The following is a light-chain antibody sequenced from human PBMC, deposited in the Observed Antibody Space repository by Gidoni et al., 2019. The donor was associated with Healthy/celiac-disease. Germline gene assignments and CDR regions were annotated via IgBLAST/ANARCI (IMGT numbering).Light chain of an antibody. CDR2: AAS. J-gene: IGKJ1*01. CDR1: QSISSY. V-gene: IGKV1-39*01. CDR3: QQSYSTSTT. Sequence: DIQMTQSPSSLSASVGDRVTITCRASQSISSYLNWYQQKPGKAPKLLIYAASSLQSGVPSRFSGSGSGTDFTLTISSLQPEDFATYYCQQSYSTSTTFXQXTKVEIK.